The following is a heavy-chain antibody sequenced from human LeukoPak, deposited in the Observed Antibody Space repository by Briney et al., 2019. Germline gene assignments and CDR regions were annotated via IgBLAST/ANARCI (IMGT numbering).Heavy chain of an antibody. V-gene: IGHV3-23*01. J-gene: IGHJ4*02. CDR3: AKTGRGVAGRPYYFDC. CDR1: GFTLSNYA. Sequence: GGSLRLSCAASGFTLSNYAVNWVRQAPGKGLEWVSGITGGGTTTYYADSVKGRFTISRDNSKNTLFLQMNSLRAEDTAVYYCAKTGRGVAGRPYYFDCWGQGTLVTVSS. CDR2: ITGGGTTT. D-gene: IGHD6-19*01.